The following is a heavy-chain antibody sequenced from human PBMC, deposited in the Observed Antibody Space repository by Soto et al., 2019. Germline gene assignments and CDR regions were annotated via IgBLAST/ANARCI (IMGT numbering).Heavy chain of an antibody. D-gene: IGHD2-21*01. J-gene: IGHJ4*02. CDR1: GGSVSIGTYY. Sequence: QVQLQESGPGLVKPSETLSLTCTVPGGSVSIGTYYWSWIRQPPGKGLEWIGFIHYSGSTNYNPSHQXRXTXSLXTSKNQFSLKLTSVNAADTAVYYCTRGGDAYKNGHWGQGTLVTVYS. CDR2: IHYSGST. CDR3: TRGGDAYKNGH. V-gene: IGHV4-61*01.